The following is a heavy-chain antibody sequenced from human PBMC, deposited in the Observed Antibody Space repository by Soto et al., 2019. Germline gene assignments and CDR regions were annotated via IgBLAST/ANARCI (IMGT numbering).Heavy chain of an antibody. J-gene: IGHJ4*02. CDR1: GFFFEDYA. CDR2: ISWNSGNI. D-gene: IGHD3-10*01. CDR3: AKDMRSSQGGSYAAEL. V-gene: IGHV3-9*01. Sequence: GGSLRLSCAASGFFFEDYAMHWVRQAPGKGLEWVSGISWNSGNIGYADSAKGRFTISRDNAKNSLYLQMNSLRTEDTAFYFCAKDMRSSQGGSYAAELWGQGTLVTVSS.